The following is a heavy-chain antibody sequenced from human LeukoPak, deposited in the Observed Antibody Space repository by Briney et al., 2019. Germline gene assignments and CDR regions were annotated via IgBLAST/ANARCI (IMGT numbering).Heavy chain of an antibody. J-gene: IGHJ4*02. CDR1: GFTFSSYA. Sequence: GGSLRLSCAASGFTFSSYAMSWVRQAPGKGLEWVSAIGGSGGSTYYADSVKGRFTISRDNSKNTLYLQMNTLRAEDRAVYYCAKENPVGGTNYFDYWGQGTLVTVSS. V-gene: IGHV3-23*01. D-gene: IGHD1-26*01. CDR3: AKENPVGGTNYFDY. CDR2: IGGSGGST.